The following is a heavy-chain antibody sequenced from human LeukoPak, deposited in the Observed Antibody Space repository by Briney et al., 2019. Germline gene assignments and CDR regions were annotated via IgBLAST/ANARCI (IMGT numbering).Heavy chain of an antibody. V-gene: IGHV1-69*05. D-gene: IGHD6-19*01. CDR2: IIPIFGTA. J-gene: IGHJ4*02. CDR1: GGTFSSYA. Sequence: SVKVSCKASGGTFSSYAISWVRQAPGQGLEWMGGIIPIFGTANYAQKFQGRVTITTDESTSTAYMELSSLRSEDTAVYYCARSLMVAGTPTTNDYWGQGTLVTVSS. CDR3: ARSLMVAGTPTTNDY.